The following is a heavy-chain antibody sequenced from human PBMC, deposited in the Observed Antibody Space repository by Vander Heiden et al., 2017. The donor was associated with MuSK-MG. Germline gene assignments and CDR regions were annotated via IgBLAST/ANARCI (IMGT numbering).Heavy chain of an antibody. CDR2: INHSGST. CDR3: ARGRRYSGPDY. Sequence: QVQLQQWGAGLLKPSETLSLTCAVYGGSFSGYYWSWIRQPPGKGLEWIGEINHSGSTNYNPSLKSRVTISVDTSKNQFSLKLSSVTAADTAGYYCARGRRYSGPDYWCQGPLVTLSS. V-gene: IGHV4-34*01. CDR1: GGSFSGYY. J-gene: IGHJ4*02. D-gene: IGHD5-12*01.